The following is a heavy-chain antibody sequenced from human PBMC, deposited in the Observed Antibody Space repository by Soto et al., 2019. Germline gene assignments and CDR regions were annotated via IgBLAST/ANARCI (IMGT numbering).Heavy chain of an antibody. CDR2: ISSSSTYI. CDR3: ARGGYCSSTSCPLLTFDY. Sequence: EVQLVESGGGLVKPGGSLRLSCAASGFTFSTYIMNWVRQAPGKGLEWVSSISSSSTYIYYADSVKGRFTISRDNAKNSLYLQMNSLRAEDTAVYYCARGGYCSSTSCPLLTFDYCGQETLVTVSS. D-gene: IGHD2-2*01. CDR1: GFTFSTYI. V-gene: IGHV3-21*01. J-gene: IGHJ4*02.